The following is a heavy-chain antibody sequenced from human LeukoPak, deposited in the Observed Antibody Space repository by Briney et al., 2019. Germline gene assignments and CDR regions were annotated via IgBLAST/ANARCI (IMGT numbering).Heavy chain of an antibody. CDR3: ARVKLFRNAFDI. CDR2: ISSSSSTI. Sequence: GGPLRLSCAASGFTFSSYEMNWVRQAPGKGLEWVSYISSSSSTIYYADSVKGRFTISRDNAKNPLYLQMNSLRAEDTAVYYCARVKLFRNAFDIWGQGTMVTVSS. CDR1: GFTFSSYE. D-gene: IGHD1-7*01. V-gene: IGHV3-48*01. J-gene: IGHJ3*02.